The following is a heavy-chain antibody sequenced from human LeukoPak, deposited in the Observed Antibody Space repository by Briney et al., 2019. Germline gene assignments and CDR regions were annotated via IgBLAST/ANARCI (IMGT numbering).Heavy chain of an antibody. V-gene: IGHV4-61*02. CDR1: GGSISSGSYY. Sequence: SETLSLTCTVSGGSISSGSYYWSWIRQPAGKGLEWIGRIYTSGSTNYNPSLKSRVTISVDTSKNQFSLKLSSVTAADTAVYYCARLPLGYYDGSGYHDYWGQGTLVTVSS. D-gene: IGHD3-22*01. CDR3: ARLPLGYYDGSGYHDY. J-gene: IGHJ4*02. CDR2: IYTSGST.